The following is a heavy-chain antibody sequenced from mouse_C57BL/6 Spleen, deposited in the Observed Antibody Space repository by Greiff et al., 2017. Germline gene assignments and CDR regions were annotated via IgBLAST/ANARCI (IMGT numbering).Heavy chain of an antibody. J-gene: IGHJ4*01. CDR1: GFSFNTYA. V-gene: IGHV10-1*01. Sequence: GGGLVQPKGSLKLSCAASGFSFNTYAMNWVRQAPGKGLEWVARIRSKSNNYATYYADSVKDRFTISRDDSESMLYLQMNNLKTEDTAMYYCVRQGEYAFGNYAMDYWGQGTSVTVSS. CDR2: IRSKSNNYAT. CDR3: VRQGEYAFGNYAMDY. D-gene: IGHD2-10*02.